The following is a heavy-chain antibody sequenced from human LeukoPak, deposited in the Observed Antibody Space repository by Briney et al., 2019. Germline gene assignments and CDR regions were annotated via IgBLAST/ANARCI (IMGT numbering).Heavy chain of an antibody. J-gene: IGHJ6*03. D-gene: IGHD2-15*01. V-gene: IGHV1-8*01. CDR2: MNPNSGNT. Sequence: SVNVSCKASGYTFTSYDINWVRQATGQGLEWMGWMNPNSGNTGYAQRFQGRVTMTRNTSISTAYMELSSLRSEDTAVYYRARLYCSGGSCYSWYYYYYMDVWGKGTTVTVSS. CDR3: ARLYCSGGSCYSWYYYYYMDV. CDR1: GYTFTSYD.